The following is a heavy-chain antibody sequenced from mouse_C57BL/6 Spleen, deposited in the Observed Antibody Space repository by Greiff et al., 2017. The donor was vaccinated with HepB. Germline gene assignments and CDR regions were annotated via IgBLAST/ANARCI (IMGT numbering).Heavy chain of an antibody. Sequence: EVKLVESGGGLVQPGGSLKLSCAASGFTFSDYGMAWVRQAPRKGPEWVAFISNLAYSIYYADTVTGRFTISRENAKNTLYLEMSSLRSEDTAMYDCARHDGSSYDWFAYWGQGTLVTVSA. CDR1: GFTFSDYG. CDR2: ISNLAYSI. D-gene: IGHD1-1*01. V-gene: IGHV5-15*01. J-gene: IGHJ3*01. CDR3: ARHDGSSYDWFAY.